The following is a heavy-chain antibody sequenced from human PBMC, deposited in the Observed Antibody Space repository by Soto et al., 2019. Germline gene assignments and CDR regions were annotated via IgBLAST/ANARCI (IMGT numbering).Heavy chain of an antibody. Sequence: GGSLRLSCAASGFTFSSYAMHWVRQAPGKGLEWVAVISYDGSNKYYADSVKGRFTISRDNSKNTLYLQMNSLRAEDTAVYYCARDKSTVMDVWGQGTTVTVSS. D-gene: IGHD1-26*01. J-gene: IGHJ6*02. CDR3: ARDKSTVMDV. CDR2: ISYDGSNK. CDR1: GFTFSSYA. V-gene: IGHV3-30-3*01.